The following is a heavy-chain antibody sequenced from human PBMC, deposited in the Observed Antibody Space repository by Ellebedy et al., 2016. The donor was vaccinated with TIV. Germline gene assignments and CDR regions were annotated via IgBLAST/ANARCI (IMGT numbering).Heavy chain of an antibody. J-gene: IGHJ3*02. D-gene: IGHD6-13*01. CDR2: IDPSDSYT. Sequence: GESLKISXKGSGYSFTSYWISWVRQMPGKGLEWMGRIDPSDSYTNYSPSFQGHVTISADKSISTAYLQWSSLKASDTAMYYCASGIAAADYAFDIWGQGTMVTVSS. V-gene: IGHV5-10-1*01. CDR1: GYSFTSYW. CDR3: ASGIAAADYAFDI.